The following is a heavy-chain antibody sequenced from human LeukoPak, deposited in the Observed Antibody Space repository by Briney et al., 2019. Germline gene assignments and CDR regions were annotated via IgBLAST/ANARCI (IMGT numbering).Heavy chain of an antibody. CDR1: GYTFTGYY. D-gene: IGHD6-13*01. Sequence: ASVKVSCKASGYTFTGYYMHWVRQAPGQGLEWMGWINPNSGGTNYAQKFQGWVTMTRDTSISTAYMELSRPRSDDTAVYYCARALTRRSSSCGYWGQGTLVTVSS. CDR2: INPNSGGT. CDR3: ARALTRRSSSCGY. J-gene: IGHJ4*02. V-gene: IGHV1-2*04.